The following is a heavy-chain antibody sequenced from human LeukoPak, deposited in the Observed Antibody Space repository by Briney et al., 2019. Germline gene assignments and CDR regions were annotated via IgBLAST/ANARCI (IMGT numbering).Heavy chain of an antibody. J-gene: IGHJ4*02. CDR1: GFTFTSYW. CDR3: ATDLGSSRPNF. CDR2: IKRDGSEK. D-gene: IGHD6-13*01. Sequence: GGSLRLSCAASGFTFTSYWMSWVRQAPRKGLEWVANIKRDGSEKYYVDSAKGRFTISRDNAKNSLYLQMNSLRAEDTAVYYCATDLGSSRPNFWGQGILVTVSS. V-gene: IGHV3-7*01.